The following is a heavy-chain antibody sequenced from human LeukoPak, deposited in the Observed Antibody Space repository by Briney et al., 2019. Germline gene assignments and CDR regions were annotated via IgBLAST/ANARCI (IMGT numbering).Heavy chain of an antibody. J-gene: IGHJ4*02. D-gene: IGHD3-9*01. Sequence: SETLSLTCTVSGGSISTYYWSWIRQLPGRGLEWIGYIYYSGSTNYNPSLKSRVIISVDTSNNQFSLKLNSVTAADTAVYYCARHGNPYYDLLTGYFDYWGQGTLVTVSS. CDR3: ARHGNPYYDLLTGYFDY. V-gene: IGHV4-59*08. CDR1: GGSISTYY. CDR2: IYYSGST.